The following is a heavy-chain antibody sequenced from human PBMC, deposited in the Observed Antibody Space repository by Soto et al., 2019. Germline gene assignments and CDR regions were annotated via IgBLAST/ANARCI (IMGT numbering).Heavy chain of an antibody. D-gene: IGHD5-12*01. J-gene: IGHJ6*02. V-gene: IGHV1-24*01. CDR2: FDPEDGET. CDR1: GYTLTELS. Sequence: ASVKVSCKVSGYTLTELSIHWVRQAPGKGLEWMGGFDPEDGETIYAQKFQGRVTMTEDTSTDTAYMELSSLRSEDTAVYYCATASIVATYYYYYYGMDVWGQGTTVTVSS. CDR3: ATASIVATYYYYYYGMDV.